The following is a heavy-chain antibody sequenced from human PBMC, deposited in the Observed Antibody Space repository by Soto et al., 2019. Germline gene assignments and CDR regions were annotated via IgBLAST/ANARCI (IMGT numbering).Heavy chain of an antibody. Sequence: QVQLQESGPGLVKPSETLSLICTVSGGSITNYYWSWIRQPPGKGLEWIGYIYESGSTNYNPSLKSRVTISGDTSTNQVSLRLNSVTAADTGVYYCARCGTMSNFYYDYMDVWGKGTTVTVSS. J-gene: IGHJ6*03. CDR2: IYESGST. CDR1: GGSITNYY. CDR3: ARCGTMSNFYYDYMDV. V-gene: IGHV4-59*08. D-gene: IGHD2-15*01.